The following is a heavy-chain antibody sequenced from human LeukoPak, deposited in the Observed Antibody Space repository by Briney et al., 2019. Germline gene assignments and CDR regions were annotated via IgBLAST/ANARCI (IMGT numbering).Heavy chain of an antibody. CDR3: ARDRCSSTSCYVAY. D-gene: IGHD2-2*01. V-gene: IGHV4-61*01. CDR1: GGSVSSGSYY. J-gene: IGHJ4*02. CDR2: IYYSGST. Sequence: SETLSLTCTVSGGSVSSGSYYWSWIRQPAGKGLEWIGYIYYSGSTNYNPSLKSRVTISVDTSKNQFSLRLSSVTAADTAVYYCARDRCSSTSCYVAYWGQGTLVTVSS.